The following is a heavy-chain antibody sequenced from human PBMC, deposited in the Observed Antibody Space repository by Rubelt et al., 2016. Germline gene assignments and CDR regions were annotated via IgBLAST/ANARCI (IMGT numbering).Heavy chain of an antibody. CDR2: ITGSGGST. CDR1: GFTFSSYA. Sequence: EVQLLESGGGLVQPGGSLRLSCAASGFTFSSYAMSWVRQAPGKGLEWVSAITGSGGSTYYADSAKGRFTISRDNAKNSLYLQINSLRAEDTAVYYCARQRGYSDGYNDYWGQGTLVTVSS. V-gene: IGHV3-23*01. CDR3: ARQRGYSDGYNDY. D-gene: IGHD5-18*01. J-gene: IGHJ4*02.